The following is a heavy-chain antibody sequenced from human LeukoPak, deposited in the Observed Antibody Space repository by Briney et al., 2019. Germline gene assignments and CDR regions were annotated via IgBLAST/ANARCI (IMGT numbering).Heavy chain of an antibody. Sequence: GGSLRLSCAASGFTFSRYAMSWVRQAPGKGLEWVSTISESGGSTYYADSVKGRFTISRDNSKNTLYLQMNSLRAEDTAVYYCAKFVNYGNYYYYYYVDVWGKGTTVTVSS. V-gene: IGHV3-23*01. J-gene: IGHJ6*03. CDR1: GFTFSRYA. D-gene: IGHD3-10*01. CDR2: ISESGGST. CDR3: AKFVNYGNYYYYYYVDV.